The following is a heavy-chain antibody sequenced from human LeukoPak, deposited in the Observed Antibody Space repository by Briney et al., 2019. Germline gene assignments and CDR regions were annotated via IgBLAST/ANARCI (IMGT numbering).Heavy chain of an antibody. CDR1: GFTFSSYW. CDR2: IKQDGSEK. Sequence: GGSLRPSCAASGFTFSSYWMSWIRQAPGKGLEWVANIKQDGSEKYYVDSVKGRFTISRDNAKNSLFLQMNSLRAEDTAVYYCARGDSRGAATNYGDYEATDYWGQGTLVTVSS. J-gene: IGHJ4*02. D-gene: IGHD4-17*01. V-gene: IGHV3-7*01. CDR3: ARGDSRGAATNYGDYEATDY.